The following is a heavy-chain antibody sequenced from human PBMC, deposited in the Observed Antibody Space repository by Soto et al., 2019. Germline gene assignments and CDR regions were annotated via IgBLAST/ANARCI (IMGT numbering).Heavy chain of an antibody. CDR3: ARELYYYDSSGYSI. CDR2: IYYSGST. CDR1: CGSVISGSYY. J-gene: IGHJ4*02. D-gene: IGHD3-22*01. Sequence: PSETLSLTCTFSCGSVISGSYYWSWIRQPPGKGLEWIGYIYYSGSTNYNPSLKSRVTISVDTSKNQFSLKLSSVTAADTAVYYCARELYYYDSSGYSIWGQGTLVTVSS. V-gene: IGHV4-61*01.